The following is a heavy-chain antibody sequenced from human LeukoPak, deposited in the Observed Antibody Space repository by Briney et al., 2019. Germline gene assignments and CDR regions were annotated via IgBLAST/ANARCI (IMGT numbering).Heavy chain of an antibody. V-gene: IGHV3-53*01. CDR2: IYSGGTT. J-gene: IGHJ4*03. CDR1: GFPVRSRY. CDR3: ASLEGGPTDGR. D-gene: IGHD1-26*01. Sequence: GGSLTLSCEVSGFPVRSRYMTWVRQAPGKGLECVSVIYSGGTTYYIDPVKDRFTISRDNSKSTMYLEMNNLRVEDTAVYYCASLEGGPTDGRWGQGTLVTVSS.